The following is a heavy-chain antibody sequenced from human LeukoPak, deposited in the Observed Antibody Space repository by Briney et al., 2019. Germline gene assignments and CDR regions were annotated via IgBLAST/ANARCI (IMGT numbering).Heavy chain of an antibody. Sequence: GGSLRLSCAASGFTFTSYSMNWVRQAPGKGVEWVSSISSSSSYIYYADSVKGRFTISRDNAKNSLYLQMNSLRAEDTAVYYCARDGVAYYYDSSGYHDYWGQGTLVTVSS. V-gene: IGHV3-21*01. D-gene: IGHD3-22*01. CDR1: GFTFTSYS. CDR2: ISSSSSYI. J-gene: IGHJ4*02. CDR3: ARDGVAYYYDSSGYHDY.